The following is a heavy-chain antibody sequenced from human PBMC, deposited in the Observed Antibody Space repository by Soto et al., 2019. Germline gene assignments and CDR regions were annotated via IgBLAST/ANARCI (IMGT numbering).Heavy chain of an antibody. CDR3: ARIGVGSRR. D-gene: IGHD1-26*01. CDR1: GDTFSHYV. V-gene: IGHV1-69*18. CDR2: IAPISGSP. J-gene: IGHJ3*01. Sequence: VQMVQSGAEVKEPGSSVKVSCTNSGDTFSHYVMSWVRQAPGQGLEWMGSIAPISGSPNYAERLEGRLTISADAGTSTMYMELRSLKYDDTAVYYCARIGVGSRRWGQGTMVTVSS.